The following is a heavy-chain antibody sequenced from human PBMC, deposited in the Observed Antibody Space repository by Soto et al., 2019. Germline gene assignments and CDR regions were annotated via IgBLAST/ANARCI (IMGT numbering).Heavy chain of an antibody. V-gene: IGHV4-30-4*01. CDR2: FYYSENT. Sequence: PSETLSLTCTVSGGSIGSGDHYWSWIRQTPGKGLEWIGCFYYSENTYYNPSLKSRVTISVDTSKNQFSLKLSSVTAADTAVYYCARDSIIQLWTRGAQKDYYYYGMDVWGQGTTVTVSS. J-gene: IGHJ6*02. CDR3: ARDSIIQLWTRGAQKDYYYYGMDV. D-gene: IGHD5-18*01. CDR1: GGSIGSGDHY.